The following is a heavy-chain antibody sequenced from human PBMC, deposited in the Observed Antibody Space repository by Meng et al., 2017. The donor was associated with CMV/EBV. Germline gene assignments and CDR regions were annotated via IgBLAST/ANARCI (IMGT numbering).Heavy chain of an antibody. CDR3: ATRSISYRAEYYLQ. CDR1: GGSFSGSY. V-gene: IGHV4-34*01. Sequence: GSLRLSCVVYGGSFSGSYWNWIRQSPGKGLEWLGEINNSGGTYYNPSLETRVAISIDTSKKQFSLKLNSVTAADSAVYYCATRSISYRAEYYLQWGQGTLVTVSS. D-gene: IGHD3-10*01. J-gene: IGHJ1*01. CDR2: INNSGGT.